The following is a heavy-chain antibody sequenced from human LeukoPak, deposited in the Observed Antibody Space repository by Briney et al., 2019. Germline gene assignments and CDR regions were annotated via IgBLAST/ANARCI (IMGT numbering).Heavy chain of an antibody. CDR3: ARGRGRHIGTRWHPDNHHDY. Sequence: SETLSLTCAVSGFSISSGFFWGWIRRPPGKGLEWIGTIHYPESTYYNPSLNNRLTISMDTSKNHFSLKLSSVTAADTALYYCARGRGRHIGTRWHPDNHHDYWGQGILVTVSS. D-gene: IGHD1-14*01. J-gene: IGHJ4*02. CDR2: IHYPEST. CDR1: GFSISSGFF. V-gene: IGHV4-38-2*01.